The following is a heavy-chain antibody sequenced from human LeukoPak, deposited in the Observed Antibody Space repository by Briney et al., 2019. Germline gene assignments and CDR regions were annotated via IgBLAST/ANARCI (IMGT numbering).Heavy chain of an antibody. Sequence: SETLSLTCTVSGGSISSGDYYWSWIRQPPGKGLEWIGYIYYSGSTYYNPSLKGRVTISVDTSKNQFSLKLSSVTAADTAVYYCAREGGYHNWFDPWGQGTLVTVSS. J-gene: IGHJ5*02. CDR2: IYYSGST. V-gene: IGHV4-30-4*08. CDR1: GGSISSGDYY. D-gene: IGHD1-26*01. CDR3: AREGGYHNWFDP.